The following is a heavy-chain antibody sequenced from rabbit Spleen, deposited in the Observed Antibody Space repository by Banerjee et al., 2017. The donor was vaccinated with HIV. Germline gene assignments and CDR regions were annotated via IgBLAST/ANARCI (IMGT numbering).Heavy chain of an antibody. V-gene: IGHV1S45*01. D-gene: IGHD6-1*01. J-gene: IGHJ4*01. CDR2: IYTGNVKT. CDR1: GFSFSSSYD. CDR3: ARDVGTYDYIDVYFNL. Sequence: QEQLVESGGGLVTPGASLTLTCTASGFSFSSSYDMCWVRQAPGKGLEWIGCIYTGNVKTYYASWAKGRFTISKSSSTTVTLQMTSLTAADTATYFCARDVGTYDYIDVYFNLWGQGTLVTV.